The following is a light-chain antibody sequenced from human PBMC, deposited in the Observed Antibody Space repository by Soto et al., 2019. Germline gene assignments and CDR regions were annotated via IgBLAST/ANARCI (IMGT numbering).Light chain of an antibody. CDR1: QSLNGW. CDR3: LQYNGYYRT. V-gene: IGKV1-5*01. J-gene: IGKJ1*01. CDR2: DAS. Sequence: DIEMTQSPSTLSASFGDRVTITCRASQSLNGWLAWYQQKPGKAPKLLIYDASTLESGVPSRFSGSGSGTTFTLTISSLQSDDFATYYSLQYNGYYRTFGQGTKVDIK.